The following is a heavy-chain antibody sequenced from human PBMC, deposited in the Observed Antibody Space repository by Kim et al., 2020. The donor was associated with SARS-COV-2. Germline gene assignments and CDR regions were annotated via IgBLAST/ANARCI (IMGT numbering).Heavy chain of an antibody. D-gene: IGHD2-2*01. CDR3: ANNRRSTSCYGCYYYGMDV. CDR2: ISGSGGST. J-gene: IGHJ6*02. V-gene: IGHV3-23*01. CDR1: GFTFSSYA. Sequence: GGSLRLSCAASGFTFSSYAMSWVRQAPGKGLEWVSAISGSGGSTYYADSVKGRFTISRDNSKNTLYLQMNSLRAEDTAVYYCANNRRSTSCYGCYYYGMDVWGQGTTVTVSS.